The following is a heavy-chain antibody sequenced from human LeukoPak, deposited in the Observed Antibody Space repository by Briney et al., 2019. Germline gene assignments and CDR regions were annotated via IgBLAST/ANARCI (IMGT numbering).Heavy chain of an antibody. J-gene: IGHJ4*02. CDR1: GFTFSSYS. CDR3: ATINWNYVVGSDY. Sequence: GGSLRLSCAASGFTFSSYSMNWVRQAPGKGLKWVSSISSSSSYIYYADSVEGRFTISRDNAKNSLYLQMNSLRAEDTAVYYCATINWNYVVGSDYWGQGTLVTVSS. V-gene: IGHV3-21*01. CDR2: ISSSSSYI. D-gene: IGHD1-7*01.